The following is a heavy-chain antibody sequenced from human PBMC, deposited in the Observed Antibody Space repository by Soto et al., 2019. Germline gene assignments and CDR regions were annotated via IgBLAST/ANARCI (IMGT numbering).Heavy chain of an antibody. CDR1: GFSFGSYA. J-gene: IGHJ4*02. D-gene: IGHD3-3*01. CDR2: ISGSDGKT. Sequence: GGSLRLACAASGFSFGSYALSWVRQAPGKGLEWVSTISGSDGKTFYADSVKGRFSISRDTSQNTLYLQMNSLRADDTAIYYCARWSYLDYWGQGTRVTVSS. CDR3: ARWSYLDY. V-gene: IGHV3-23*01.